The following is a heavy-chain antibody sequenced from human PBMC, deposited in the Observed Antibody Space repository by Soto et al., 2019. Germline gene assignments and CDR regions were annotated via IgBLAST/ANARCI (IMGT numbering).Heavy chain of an antibody. Sequence: ASVKVSCKASGYTFTSYDINWVRQATGQGPEWMGWMNPNSGNTGYAQKFQGRVTMTRNTSIRTAYMELSSLRSEDTAVYYCARVPPYYGSGSYYPQHWFDPWGQGTLVTVSS. J-gene: IGHJ5*02. CDR1: GYTFTSYD. CDR3: ARVPPYYGSGSYYPQHWFDP. V-gene: IGHV1-8*01. CDR2: MNPNSGNT. D-gene: IGHD3-10*01.